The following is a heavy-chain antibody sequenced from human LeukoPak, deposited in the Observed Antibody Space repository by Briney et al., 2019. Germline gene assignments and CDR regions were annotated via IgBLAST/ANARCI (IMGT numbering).Heavy chain of an antibody. Sequence: ASVKVSCKASGYTFTGYYMHWVRQAPGQGLEWMGWINPNSGGTNYAQKFQGRVTMTRDTSISTAYMELRSLRSDDTAVYYCARVDEFITIFGVVIAPLYYYYYMDVWGKGTTVTVSS. CDR3: ARVDEFITIFGVVIAPLYYYYYMDV. D-gene: IGHD3-3*01. CDR2: INPNSGGT. CDR1: GYTFTGYY. V-gene: IGHV1-2*02. J-gene: IGHJ6*03.